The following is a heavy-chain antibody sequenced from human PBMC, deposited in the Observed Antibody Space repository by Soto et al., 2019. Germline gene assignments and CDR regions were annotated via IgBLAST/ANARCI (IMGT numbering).Heavy chain of an antibody. Sequence: QVQLVQSGAEVKKPGASVKVSCKASGYTFTSYGISWVRQAPGQGLEWMGWISAYNGNTNYEQKLQGRVTMTTDTSTSTAYMELRSLRSDDTAVYYCARGRGYDWGIAVAGRDNWFDPWGQGTLVTVSS. CDR2: ISAYNGNT. J-gene: IGHJ5*02. CDR3: ARGRGYDWGIAVAGRDNWFDP. V-gene: IGHV1-18*01. CDR1: GYTFTSYG. D-gene: IGHD6-19*01.